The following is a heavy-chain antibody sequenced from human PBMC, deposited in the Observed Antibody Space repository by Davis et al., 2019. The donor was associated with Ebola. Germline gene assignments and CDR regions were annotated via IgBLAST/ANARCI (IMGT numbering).Heavy chain of an antibody. Sequence: SVQVSCKASGGTFSSYAISWVRQAPGQGLEWMGRIIPILGIANYAQKFQGRVTITADKSTSTAYMELSSLRSEDTAVYYCARSLRRYSYANFDYWGQGTLVTVSS. CDR1: GGTFSSYA. J-gene: IGHJ4*02. CDR3: ARSLRRYSYANFDY. V-gene: IGHV1-69*04. CDR2: IIPILGIA. D-gene: IGHD5-18*01.